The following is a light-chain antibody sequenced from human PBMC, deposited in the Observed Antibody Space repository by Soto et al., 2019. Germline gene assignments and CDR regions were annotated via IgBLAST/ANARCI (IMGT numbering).Light chain of an antibody. CDR1: QSVGKY. V-gene: IGKV3-11*01. Sequence: EIVLTQSPATLSVSPGERATLTCRASQSVGKYLAWYQQKPGQAPRLLIYGASTRATGIPDRFSGSGSGTDFTLTVNSLEPEDFAAYYCQQRSSWPITFGQGTRLEI. J-gene: IGKJ5*01. CDR3: QQRSSWPIT. CDR2: GAS.